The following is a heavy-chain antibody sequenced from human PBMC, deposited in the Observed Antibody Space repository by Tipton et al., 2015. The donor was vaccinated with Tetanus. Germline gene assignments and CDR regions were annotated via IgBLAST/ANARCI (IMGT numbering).Heavy chain of an antibody. V-gene: IGHV4-34*01. CDR3: ARGQAAGFTVGYYYYYYGMDV. D-gene: IGHD6-13*01. CDR1: GGSFSGYY. CDR2: INHSGST. Sequence: TLSFTCAVYGGSFSGYYWSWIRQPPGKGLEWIGEINHSGSTNYNPSLKSRVTISVDTSKNQFSLKLSSVTAADTAVYYCARGQAAGFTVGYYYYYYGMDVWGQGTTVTVSS. J-gene: IGHJ6*02.